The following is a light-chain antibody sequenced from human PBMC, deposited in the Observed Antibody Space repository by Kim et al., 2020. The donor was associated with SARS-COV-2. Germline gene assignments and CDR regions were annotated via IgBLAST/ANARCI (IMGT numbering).Light chain of an antibody. Sequence: GQSITLSCTGTSTDVGGYDFVSWYQQYPGKAPKLMIYEVSKWPSGVSNRFSGSKSGNTASLTISGLQSEDEADYYCTSYTIRSTYVFGTGTKVTVL. V-gene: IGLV2-14*03. CDR3: TSYTIRSTYV. CDR2: EVS. CDR1: STDVGGYDF. J-gene: IGLJ1*01.